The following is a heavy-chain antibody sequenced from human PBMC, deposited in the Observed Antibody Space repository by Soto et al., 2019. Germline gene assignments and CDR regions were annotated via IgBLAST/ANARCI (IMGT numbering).Heavy chain of an antibody. Sequence: PGGSLRLSCAASGFTFSSYWMSWVRQAPGKGLEWAANIKQDGSEKYYVDSVKGRFTISRDNAKNSLYLQMNSLRAEDTAVYYCARDPTTPLYYYDSSGSDWRQGTLVTVSS. J-gene: IGHJ4*02. CDR2: IKQDGSEK. CDR1: GFTFSSYW. CDR3: ARDPTTPLYYYDSSGSD. D-gene: IGHD3-22*01. V-gene: IGHV3-7*01.